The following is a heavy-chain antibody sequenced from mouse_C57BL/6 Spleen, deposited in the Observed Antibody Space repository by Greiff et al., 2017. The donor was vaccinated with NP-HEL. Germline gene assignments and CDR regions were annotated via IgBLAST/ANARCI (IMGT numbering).Heavy chain of an antibody. CDR3: ARHGGDYGSRGYFDG. Sequence: QVQLKESGPGLVAPSQSLSITCTVSGFSLTSYGVHWVRQPPGKGLEWLVVIWSDGSTTYNSALKSRLSISKDNSKSQVFLKMNSLQTDDTAMYYCARHGGDYGSRGYFDGWGTGTTVTVSS. CDR2: IWSDGST. V-gene: IGHV2-6-1*01. CDR1: GFSLTSYG. D-gene: IGHD1-1*01. J-gene: IGHJ1*03.